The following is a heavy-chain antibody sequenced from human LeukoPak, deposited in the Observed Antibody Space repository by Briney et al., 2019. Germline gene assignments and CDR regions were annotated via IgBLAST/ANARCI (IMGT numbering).Heavy chain of an antibody. CDR3: ARDWELGY. V-gene: IGHV1-46*01. D-gene: IGHD1-26*01. J-gene: IGHJ4*02. Sequence: ASVKVSCKASGYTFTTYYMHWVRQAPGQGLEWMGVITPSGGSITSAQKFQGRVTMTRDTSTSTVYMELSGLRSEDTAVYFCARDWELGYWGQGTLVTVSS. CDR2: ITPSGGSI. CDR1: GYTFTTYY.